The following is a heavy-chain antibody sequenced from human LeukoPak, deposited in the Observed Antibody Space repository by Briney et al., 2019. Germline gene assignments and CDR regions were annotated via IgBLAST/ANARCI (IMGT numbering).Heavy chain of an antibody. D-gene: IGHD3-10*01. CDR3: AKDHGSGSYYSFDY. J-gene: IGHJ4*02. CDR2: ISGSGGST. Sequence: GGSLRLSCAASGFTFSSYAMSWVRQAPGRGLEWVSAISGSGGSTYYADSVKGRFTISRDNSKNTLYLQMNSLRAEDTAVYYCAKDHGSGSYYSFDYWGQGTLVTVSS. V-gene: IGHV3-23*01. CDR1: GFTFSSYA.